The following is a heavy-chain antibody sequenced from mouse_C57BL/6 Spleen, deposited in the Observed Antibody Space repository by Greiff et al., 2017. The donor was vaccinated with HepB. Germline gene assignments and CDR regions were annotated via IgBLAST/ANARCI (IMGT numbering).Heavy chain of an antibody. V-gene: IGHV1-53*01. CDR2: INPSNGGT. J-gene: IGHJ2*01. CDR1: GYTFTSYW. D-gene: IGHD3-3*01. CDR3: ARWGTDY. Sequence: QVQLQQPGTELVKPGASVKLSCKASGYTFTSYWMHWVKQRPGKGLEWIGNINPSNGGTNYNEKFKRKATLTVDNSSSTAYMQLSSLTSEDSAVYYCARWGTDYGGQGTTLTVAS.